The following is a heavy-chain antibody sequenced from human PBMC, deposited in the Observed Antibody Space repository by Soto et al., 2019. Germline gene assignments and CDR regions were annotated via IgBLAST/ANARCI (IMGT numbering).Heavy chain of an antibody. D-gene: IGHD6-19*01. CDR1: GLTISSASYY. V-gene: IGHV4-4*02. Sequence: SYTRSLTCTVSGLTISSASYYWSLVRQPQGKALEWIGEIYHSGSTNYNQSLKSRVTMSVDKSKNQFSLKLSSVTAADTAGYYCASLSGWYEFLNYDYYGMDVWGQGTTVTVSS. J-gene: IGHJ6*02. CDR2: IYHSGST. CDR3: ASLSGWYEFLNYDYYGMDV.